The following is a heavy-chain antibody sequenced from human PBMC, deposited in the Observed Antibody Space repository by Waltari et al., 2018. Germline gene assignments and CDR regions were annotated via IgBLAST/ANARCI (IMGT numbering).Heavy chain of an antibody. CDR3: ARHDCSSASCSTNWFDP. CDR2: IYYSGTT. D-gene: IGHD2-2*01. V-gene: IGHV4-39*01. CDR1: GGSISSTY. J-gene: IGHJ5*02. Sequence: QLQLQESGPGLVKPSETLSLTCTVSGGSISSTYWGWLRQPPGKGLEWIGSIYYSGTTYYNPSLKSRVSIAVDTSKIQFSLRVNSVTAADTAVYYCARHDCSSASCSTNWFDPWGQGTLVTVSS.